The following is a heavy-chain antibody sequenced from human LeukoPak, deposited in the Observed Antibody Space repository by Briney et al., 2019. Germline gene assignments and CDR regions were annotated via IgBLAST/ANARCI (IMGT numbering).Heavy chain of an antibody. CDR3: ARVPTYYYDSSPYYYYYYYMDV. CDR1: GGSISSYY. V-gene: IGHV4-59*01. D-gene: IGHD3-22*01. J-gene: IGHJ6*03. CDR2: IYYSGST. Sequence: SETLSLTCTVSGGSISSYYWSWIRQPPGKGLEWIGYIYYSGSTNYNPSLKSRVTISVDTSRNQFSLKLSSVTAADTAVYYCARVPTYYYDSSPYYYYYYYMDVWGKGTTVTVSS.